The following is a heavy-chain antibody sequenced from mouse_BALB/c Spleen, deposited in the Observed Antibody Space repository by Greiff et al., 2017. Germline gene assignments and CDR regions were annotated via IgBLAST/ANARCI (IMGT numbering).Heavy chain of an antibody. V-gene: IGHV14-3*02. J-gene: IGHJ2*01. Sequence: DVQLQESGAELVKPGASVKLSCTASGFNIKDTYMHWVKQRPEQGLEWIGRIDPANGNTKYDPKFQGKATITADTSSNTAYLQLSSLTSEDTAVYYCARDYYGNYEDYWGQGTTLTVSS. D-gene: IGHD2-1*01. CDR1: GFNIKDTY. CDR3: ARDYYGNYEDY. CDR2: IDPANGNT.